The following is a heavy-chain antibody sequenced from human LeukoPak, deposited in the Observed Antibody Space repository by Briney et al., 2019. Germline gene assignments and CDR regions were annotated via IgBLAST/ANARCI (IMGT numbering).Heavy chain of an antibody. J-gene: IGHJ3*02. D-gene: IGHD2-21*02. CDR2: IIPIFGTA. Sequence: SVKVSCKASGGTFISYDMSWVGQARGERREWMGRIIPIFGTANSAQKFQGRVTITTDESTSTAYMELSSLRSEDTAVYYCARGGDDERGGAFDIWGQGTTVTVSS. CDR3: ARGGDDERGGAFDI. V-gene: IGHV1-69*05. CDR1: GGTFISYD.